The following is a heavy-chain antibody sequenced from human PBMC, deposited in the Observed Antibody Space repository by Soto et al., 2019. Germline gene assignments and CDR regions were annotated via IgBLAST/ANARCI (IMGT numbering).Heavy chain of an antibody. J-gene: IGHJ4*02. CDR1: GYTFTSYG. CDR3: SRGYPPRDQLGNLPGAF. Sequence: EASVKVSCKASGYTFTSYGISWVRQAPGQGLEWMGWISAYNGNTNYAQKFQGRVTMTRDTSTSTVYMELSSLRSEDTAIYYCSRGYPPRDQLGNLPGAFWGQGTLVTVSS. V-gene: IGHV1-18*01. CDR2: ISAYNGNT. D-gene: IGHD1-1*01.